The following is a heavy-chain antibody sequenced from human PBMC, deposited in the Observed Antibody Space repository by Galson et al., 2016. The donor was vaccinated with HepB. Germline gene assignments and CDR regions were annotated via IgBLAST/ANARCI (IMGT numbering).Heavy chain of an antibody. CDR3: TRVRELGRGLHS. J-gene: IGHJ4*02. CDR1: GDSVSNSNAG. Sequence: CAISGDSVSNSNAGWNWIRQSPSRGLEWLGRTYYRSKWSYDYADSVRSRIAIHPDTTKNQVSLQLGSVTVEDTAIYYCTRVRELGRGLHSWGQGTLVIVSS. V-gene: IGHV6-1*01. D-gene: IGHD7-27*01. CDR2: TYYRSKWSY.